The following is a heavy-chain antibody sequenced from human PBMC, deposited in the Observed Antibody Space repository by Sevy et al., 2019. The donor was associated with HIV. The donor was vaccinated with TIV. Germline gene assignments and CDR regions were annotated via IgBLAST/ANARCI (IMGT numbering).Heavy chain of an antibody. Sequence: GGSLRLSCAASGFTFDDYAMHWVRQAPGKGLEWVSGISWNSGSIDYADSVKGRFIISRDNAKNSLYLQMKSLRADDTALYYCARDRDDGYCTNGVCFNFDNWGQGTLVTVSS. D-gene: IGHD2-8*01. J-gene: IGHJ4*01. CDR2: ISWNSGSI. V-gene: IGHV3-9*01. CDR1: GFTFDDYA. CDR3: ARDRDDGYCTNGVCFNFDN.